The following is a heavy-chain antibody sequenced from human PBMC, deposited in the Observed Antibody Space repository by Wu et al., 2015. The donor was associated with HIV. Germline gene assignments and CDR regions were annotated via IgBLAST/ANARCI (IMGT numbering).Heavy chain of an antibody. CDR3: ASPFGSGP. CDR2: INPNTGGT. V-gene: IGHV1-2*02. CDR1: GGTFSSYA. Sequence: QVQLLQSGAEVKKPGSAVKVSCKASGGTFSSYAISWVRQAPGQGLEWMGWINPNTGGTNYAQKFQGRVTMTRDTSISTAYMELSRLRSDDTAVYYCASPFGSGPWGQGTLVTVSS. J-gene: IGHJ5*02. D-gene: IGHD3-10*01.